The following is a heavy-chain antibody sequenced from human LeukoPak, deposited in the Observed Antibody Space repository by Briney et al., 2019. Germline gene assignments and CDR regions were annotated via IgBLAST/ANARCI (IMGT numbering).Heavy chain of an antibody. CDR1: GGTFTSYA. D-gene: IGHD3-9*01. J-gene: IGHJ5*02. Sequence: ASVKVSCKASGGTFTSYAISWVRQAPGQGLEWMGGIIPIFGTANYAQKFQGRVTITADESTSTAYMELSSLSSEATAVVYCARDQDHILTGYEYPNLCDPWGEGTRVSVSS. CDR3: ARDQDHILTGYEYPNLCDP. CDR2: IIPIFGTA. V-gene: IGHV1-69*13.